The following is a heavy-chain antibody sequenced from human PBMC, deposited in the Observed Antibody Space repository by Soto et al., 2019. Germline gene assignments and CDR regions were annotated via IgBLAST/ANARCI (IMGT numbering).Heavy chain of an antibody. CDR3: ARGGGYCSSTSCFDY. CDR2: IYYSGST. Sequence: PSETLSLTCTVSGSSISSYYWSWIRQPPGKGLEWIGYIYYSGSTNYNPSLKSRVTISVDTSKNQFSLKLSSVTAADTAVYYCARGGGYCSSTSCFDYWGQGTLVTVSS. V-gene: IGHV4-59*01. J-gene: IGHJ4*02. CDR1: GSSISSYY. D-gene: IGHD2-2*01.